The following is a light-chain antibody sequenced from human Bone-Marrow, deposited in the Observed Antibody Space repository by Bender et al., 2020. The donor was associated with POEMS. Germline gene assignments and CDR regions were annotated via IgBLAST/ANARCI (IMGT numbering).Light chain of an antibody. Sequence: QSALTQPASVSGSPGQSITVSCTGTTNDVGGYNLVSWYQHHPGKGPKLMIYEVSQRPSGVPDRFSGSKSGNTASLTVSGLQAEEEADYYCSSYADRTVQFGGGTKLTVL. J-gene: IGLJ2*01. CDR1: TNDVGGYNL. V-gene: IGLV2-14*02. CDR2: EVS. CDR3: SSYADRTVQ.